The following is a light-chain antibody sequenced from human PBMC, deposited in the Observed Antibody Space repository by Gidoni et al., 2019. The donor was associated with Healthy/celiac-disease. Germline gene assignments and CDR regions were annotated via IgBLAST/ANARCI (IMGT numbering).Light chain of an antibody. V-gene: IGKV3-11*01. Sequence: EIVLTQSPATLSLSPGERATLSCRASQSVSSYLAWYQQKPGKAPRLLIYDASNRATGIPARFSGSGSGTDFTLTISSREAEDFAVYYCQQRSNWPPLTFGGGTKVEIK. J-gene: IGKJ4*01. CDR2: DAS. CDR1: QSVSSY. CDR3: QQRSNWPPLT.